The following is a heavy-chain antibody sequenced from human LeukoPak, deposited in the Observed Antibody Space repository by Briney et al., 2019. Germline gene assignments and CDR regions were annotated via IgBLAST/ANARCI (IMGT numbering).Heavy chain of an antibody. Sequence: SETLSLTCTVSGGSISSGGYYWSWIRQHPGKGLEWIGYIYYSGSTNYNPSLKSRVTKSVDTSKNQFSLNLSSVTAADTAVYYCARGPLDSGYTYFDYWGQGTLVSVAS. J-gene: IGHJ4*02. CDR2: IYYSGST. CDR1: GGSISSGGYY. D-gene: IGHD5-12*01. V-gene: IGHV4-61*08. CDR3: ARGPLDSGYTYFDY.